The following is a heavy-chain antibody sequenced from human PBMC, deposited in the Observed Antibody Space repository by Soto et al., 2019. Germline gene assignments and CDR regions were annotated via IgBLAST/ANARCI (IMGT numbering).Heavy chain of an antibody. CDR3: ASMYSSGWTHVPYYYYGMDV. J-gene: IGHJ6*02. Sequence: PGGSLRLSCAASGFTFSSYGMHWVRQAPGKGLEWVAVIWYDGSNKYYADSVKGRFTISRDNSKNTLYLQMNSLRAEDTAVYYCASMYSSGWTHVPYYYYGMDVWGQGTTVTVSS. D-gene: IGHD6-19*01. CDR2: IWYDGSNK. CDR1: GFTFSSYG. V-gene: IGHV3-33*01.